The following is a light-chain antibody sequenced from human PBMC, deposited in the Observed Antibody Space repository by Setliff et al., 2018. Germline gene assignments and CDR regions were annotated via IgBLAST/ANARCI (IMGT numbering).Light chain of an antibody. CDR3: STWDDSLNSVV. J-gene: IGLJ2*01. CDR1: SSNIGSKT. Sequence: QSALTQPPSASGTPGQRVTISCSGSSSNIGSKTVNWYQQLPGTAPKPLMFQNSQRPSGVPDRFSGSKSGTSASLAISGLQSEDEADYYCSTWDDSLNSVVFGGGTKVTVL. CDR2: QNS. V-gene: IGLV1-44*01.